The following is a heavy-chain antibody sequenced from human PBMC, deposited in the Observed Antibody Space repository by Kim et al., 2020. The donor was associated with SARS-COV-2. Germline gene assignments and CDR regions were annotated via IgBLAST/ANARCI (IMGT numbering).Heavy chain of an antibody. CDR3: ARGTYYDSNCFDY. Sequence: YNPSLKSRVTISVDRSKNQFSLKLSSVTAADTAVYYCARGTYYDSNCFDYWGQGTLVTVSS. J-gene: IGHJ4*02. V-gene: IGHV4-30-2*01. D-gene: IGHD3-22*01.